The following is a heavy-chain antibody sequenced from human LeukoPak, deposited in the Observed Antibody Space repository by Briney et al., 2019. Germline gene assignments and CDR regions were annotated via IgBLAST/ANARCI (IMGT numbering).Heavy chain of an antibody. CDR1: GGSISSSSYY. V-gene: IGHV4-39*07. CDR3: ARDLRVMITFGGVIANDAFDI. Sequence: SETLSLTCTVSGGSISSSSYYWGWIRQPPGKGLEWIGSIYYSGSTYYNPSLKSRVTISVDTSKNQFSLKLSSVTAADTAVYYCARDLRVMITFGGVIANDAFDIWGQGTMVTVSS. CDR2: IYYSGST. D-gene: IGHD3-16*02. J-gene: IGHJ3*02.